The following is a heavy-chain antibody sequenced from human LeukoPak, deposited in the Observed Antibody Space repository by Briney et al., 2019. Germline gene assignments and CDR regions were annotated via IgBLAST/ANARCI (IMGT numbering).Heavy chain of an antibody. Sequence: AASVNVSCKASGGTFSSYAISWVRPAPGQGLEWMGRIIPILGIANYAQKFQGRVTITADKSTSTAYMELSSLRSEDTAVYYGARGDEGSDYWGQGTLVTVSS. D-gene: IGHD2-21*02. CDR3: ARGDEGSDY. CDR2: IIPILGIA. CDR1: GGTFSSYA. V-gene: IGHV1-69*04. J-gene: IGHJ4*02.